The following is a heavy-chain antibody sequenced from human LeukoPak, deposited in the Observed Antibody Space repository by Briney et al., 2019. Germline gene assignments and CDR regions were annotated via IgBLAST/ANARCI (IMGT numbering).Heavy chain of an antibody. CDR1: GYTFTSYG. J-gene: IGHJ4*02. CDR3: ARDLEPRPYDSSGYAVSPVDY. CDR2: ISAYNGNT. V-gene: IGHV1-18*01. D-gene: IGHD3-22*01. Sequence: ASVKVSCKASGYTFTSYGISWVRQALGQGLEWMGWISAYNGNTNYAQNLQGRVTMTTDTSTSTAYMELRSLRSDDTAVYYCARDLEPRPYDSSGYAVSPVDYWGQGTLVTVSS.